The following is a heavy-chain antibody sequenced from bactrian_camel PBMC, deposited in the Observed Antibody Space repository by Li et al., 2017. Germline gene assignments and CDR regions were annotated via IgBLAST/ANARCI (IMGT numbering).Heavy chain of an antibody. CDR1: GDIDNVNR. Sequence: HVQLVESGGGAVQAGGSLRLSRTARGDIDNVNRIGWFRQAPGKEREGVAAMFPGAGATYYAASVRGRFTVTRDGVKNTFYLQMDNLKPEDAAMYYCAAAVPFLTCPRNIGTSHFASWGQGTQVTVS. J-gene: IGHJ6*01. V-gene: IGHV3S54*01. CDR2: MFPGAGAT. CDR3: AAAVPFLTCPRNIGTSHFAS. D-gene: IGHD4*01.